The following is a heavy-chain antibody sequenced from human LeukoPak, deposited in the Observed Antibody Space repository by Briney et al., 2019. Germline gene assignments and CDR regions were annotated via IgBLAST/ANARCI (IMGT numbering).Heavy chain of an antibody. CDR2: INHSGST. CDR1: GGSFSGYY. D-gene: IGHD2-2*01. J-gene: IGHJ4*02. V-gene: IGHV4-34*01. CDR3: ARVSVRYCSSTSCAYFDY. Sequence: SETLSLTCAVYGGSFSGYYWSWIRQPPGKGLEWIGEINHSGSTNYNPSLKSRVTISVDTSKNQFSLKLSSVTAADTAVYYCARVSVRYCSSTSCAYFDYWGQGTLVTVSS.